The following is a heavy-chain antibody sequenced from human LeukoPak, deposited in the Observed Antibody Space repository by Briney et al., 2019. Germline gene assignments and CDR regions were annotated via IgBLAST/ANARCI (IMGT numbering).Heavy chain of an antibody. J-gene: IGHJ4*02. CDR2: ISWNSGSI. D-gene: IGHD3-22*01. CDR3: AKDDYYDTSGYRD. Sequence: PGGSLRLSCAASGFTFDDYAMHWVRQAPGKGLEWVSGISWNSGSIGYADSVKGRFTISRDNSKNTLYLQMNSLRAEDTAVYYCAKDDYYDTSGYRDWDQGTLVTVSS. CDR1: GFTFDDYA. V-gene: IGHV3-9*01.